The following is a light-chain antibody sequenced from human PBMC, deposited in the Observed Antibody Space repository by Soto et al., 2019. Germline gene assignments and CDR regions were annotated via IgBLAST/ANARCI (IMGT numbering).Light chain of an antibody. Sequence: AIRMTQSPSSFSASTGDRVTITCRASQGISSYLAWYQQKPGKAPKLLIYAASTLQSGVPSRFSGSGSGTDFTLTISCLQSEDFATYYCQQYYSYPHTVGQGTKLEIK. V-gene: IGKV1-8*01. CDR1: QGISSY. J-gene: IGKJ2*01. CDR2: AAS. CDR3: QQYYSYPHT.